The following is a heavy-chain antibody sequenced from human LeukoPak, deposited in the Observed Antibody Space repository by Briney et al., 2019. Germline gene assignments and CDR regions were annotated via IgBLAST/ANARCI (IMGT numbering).Heavy chain of an antibody. CDR1: GFTFSSYA. V-gene: IGHV3-23*01. Sequence: GRSLRLSCAASGFTFSSYAMSWVRQAPGKGLEWVSAISGSGSSTYYADSVKGRFTISRDNSKNTLYLQMNSLRAEDTAVYYCATWEWLHVYFDYWGQGTLVTVSS. CDR2: ISGSGSST. CDR3: ATWEWLHVYFDY. D-gene: IGHD3-3*01. J-gene: IGHJ4*02.